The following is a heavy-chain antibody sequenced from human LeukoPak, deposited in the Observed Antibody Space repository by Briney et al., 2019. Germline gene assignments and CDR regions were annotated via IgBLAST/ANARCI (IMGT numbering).Heavy chain of an antibody. D-gene: IGHD6-13*01. V-gene: IGHV4-34*01. CDR1: GGSFSGYY. Sequence: PSETLSLTCAVYGGSFSGYYWSWIRQPPGKGLEWIGEINHSGSTNYNPSLKSRVTISVDTSKNQFSLKLSSVTAADTAVYYCARRRGKNYSSSWRNWFDPWGQGTLVTVSS. CDR2: INHSGST. CDR3: ARRRGKNYSSSWRNWFDP. J-gene: IGHJ5*02.